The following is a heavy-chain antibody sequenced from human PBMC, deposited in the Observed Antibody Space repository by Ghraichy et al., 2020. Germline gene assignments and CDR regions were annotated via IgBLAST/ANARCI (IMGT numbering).Heavy chain of an antibody. CDR1: GFTFSSYG. V-gene: IGHV3-30*18. D-gene: IGHD3-9*01. CDR3: AKQKLDILTGYGDDYYYGMDV. Sequence: GSLRLSCAASGFTFSSYGMHWVRQAPGKGLEWVAVISYDGSNKYYADSVKGRFTISRDNSKNTLYLQMNSLRAEDTAVYYCAKQKLDILTGYGDDYYYGMDVWGQGTTVTVSS. J-gene: IGHJ6*02. CDR2: ISYDGSNK.